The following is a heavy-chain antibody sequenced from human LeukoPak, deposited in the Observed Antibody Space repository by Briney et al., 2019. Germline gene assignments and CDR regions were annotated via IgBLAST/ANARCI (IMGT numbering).Heavy chain of an antibody. CDR2: IWYDGSKE. CDR1: GFTFSGYG. D-gene: IGHD4-17*01. Sequence: PGGSLRLSCAASGFTFSGYGMHWVRQAPGKGLEWVAIIWYDGSKEYYADSVKGRFTISRDNSKNTLYLQMHSLRAEDTAVYYCAREARKPIETDGNYEYYAFDIWGQGTMVTVSS. J-gene: IGHJ3*02. CDR3: AREARKPIETDGNYEYYAFDI. V-gene: IGHV3-33*01.